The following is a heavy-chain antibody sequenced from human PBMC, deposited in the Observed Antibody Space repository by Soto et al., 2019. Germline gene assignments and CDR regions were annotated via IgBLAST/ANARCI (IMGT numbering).Heavy chain of an antibody. CDR3: ARPPYPGCINAVCYPLDY. J-gene: IGHJ4*02. D-gene: IGHD2-8*01. CDR2: INPSGGST. CDR1: GYTFTSYY. V-gene: IGHV1-46*01. Sequence: QVQLVQSGAEVKKPGASVKISCKASGYTFTSYYMHWVRQAPGQGLEWMGIINPSGGSTNYAQKLQGRVAMTRDTSTSTVYMEGNSLRSEDTAVYYCARPPYPGCINAVCYPLDYWGQGTLVTVSS.